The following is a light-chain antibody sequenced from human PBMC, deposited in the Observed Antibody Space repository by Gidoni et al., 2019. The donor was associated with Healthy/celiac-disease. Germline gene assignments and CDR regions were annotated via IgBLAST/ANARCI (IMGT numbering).Light chain of an antibody. CDR2: KAS. CDR3: QQYNSYPWT. CDR1: QSISSW. Sequence: DIRMTQSPSTLSASVGDRVTITCRASQSISSWLAWYQQKPGKAPKLLIYKASSLESGVPSRCSGRGSGTEVTLTISSLQPDDFATYYCQQYNSYPWTFGQGTKVEIK. J-gene: IGKJ1*01. V-gene: IGKV1-5*03.